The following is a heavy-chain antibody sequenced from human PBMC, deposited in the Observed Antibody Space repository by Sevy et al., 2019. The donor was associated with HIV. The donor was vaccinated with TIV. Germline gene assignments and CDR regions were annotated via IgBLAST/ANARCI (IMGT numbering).Heavy chain of an antibody. CDR1: GFTFDDYA. D-gene: IGHD3-10*01. CDR3: VTLYYGSVSYSWSGWYPGYYYGMDV. CDR2: ISWNSGSI. V-gene: IGHV3-9*01. Sequence: GGSLRLSCAASGFTFDDYAMHWVRQAPGKGLEWVSGISWNSGSIGYADSVKGRFTISRDNAKNSLYLQMNSLRAEDKALYYCVTLYYGSVSYSWSGWYPGYYYGMDVWGQGTTVTVSS. J-gene: IGHJ6*02.